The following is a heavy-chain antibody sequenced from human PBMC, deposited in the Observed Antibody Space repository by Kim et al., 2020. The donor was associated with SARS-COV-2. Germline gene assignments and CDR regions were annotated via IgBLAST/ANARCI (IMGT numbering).Heavy chain of an antibody. J-gene: IGHJ5*02. V-gene: IGHV4-30-2*04. Sequence: NPSLQHRVTSSVDTSKNQFSLKLSSVTAADTAVYYCARDGRYYYDSSGYAWGQGTLVTVSS. D-gene: IGHD3-22*01. CDR3: ARDGRYYYDSSGYA.